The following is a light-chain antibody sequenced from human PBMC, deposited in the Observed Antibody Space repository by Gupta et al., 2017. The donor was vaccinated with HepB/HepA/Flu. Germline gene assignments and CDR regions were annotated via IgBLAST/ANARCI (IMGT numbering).Light chain of an antibody. CDR2: DAS. J-gene: IGKJ4*01. V-gene: IGKV3-11*01. Sequence: EIDLTQSPATLSLSPGERATLSCRASQSVSSYLAWYQQKPGQAPRLLIYDASNRATGIPARFSGSGSGTDFTLTISSLEPEDFAVYYCQQRSNWPPVTFGGGTKVEIK. CDR3: QQRSNWPPVT. CDR1: QSVSSY.